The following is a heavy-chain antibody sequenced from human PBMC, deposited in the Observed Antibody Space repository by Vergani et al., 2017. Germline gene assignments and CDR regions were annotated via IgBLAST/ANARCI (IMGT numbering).Heavy chain of an antibody. D-gene: IGHD2-2*01. V-gene: IGHV4-31*03. CDR3: AIDRREYQLLRAPYYYYMDV. CDR1: GGSISSGGYY. J-gene: IGHJ6*03. Sequence: QVQLQESGPGLVKPSQTLSLTCTVSGGSISSGGYYWSWIRQQPGKGLEWIGYIYYSGSTYYNPSLKSRDTISVDTSKNQFSLKLSSVTAADTAVYYCAIDRREYQLLRAPYYYYMDVWGKGTTVTVSS. CDR2: IYYSGST.